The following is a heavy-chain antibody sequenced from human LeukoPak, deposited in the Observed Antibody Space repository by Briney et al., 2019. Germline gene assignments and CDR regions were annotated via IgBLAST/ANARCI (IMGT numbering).Heavy chain of an antibody. CDR1: GYSFTGHY. J-gene: IGHJ5*02. D-gene: IGHD4-17*01. Sequence: GASVKVSCKASGYSFTGHYMHWVRQAPGQGLEWMGWINPKSGGTNYAQKFQGRVTMTRDTSMSTAYMELSRLTSDDTAVYYCATMTTVTTGMRNWFDPWGQGTLVTVSS. V-gene: IGHV1-2*02. CDR3: ATMTTVTTGMRNWFDP. CDR2: INPKSGGT.